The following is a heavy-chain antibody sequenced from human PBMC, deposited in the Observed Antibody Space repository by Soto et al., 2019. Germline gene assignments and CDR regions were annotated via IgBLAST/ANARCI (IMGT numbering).Heavy chain of an antibody. CDR2: IFSNDEK. D-gene: IGHD3-22*01. CDR3: AREHYDSSEGYWFDP. CDR1: GFSLSTARMG. V-gene: IGHV2-26*01. Sequence: QVTLKESGPVLVKPTETLTLPCTVSGFSLSTARMGVIWIRQPPGKALEWLAHIFSNDEKSYSTSLKIRLTISKDTSKSQVVLTKTNMVAVDTATYYCAREHYDSSEGYWFDPWVKGTLVTVSS. J-gene: IGHJ5*02.